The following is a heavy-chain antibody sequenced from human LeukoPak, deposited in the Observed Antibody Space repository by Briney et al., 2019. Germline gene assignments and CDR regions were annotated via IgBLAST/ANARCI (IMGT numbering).Heavy chain of an antibody. J-gene: IGHJ5*02. CDR1: GYSFTSYW. CDR2: IYPGDSDT. Sequence: GESLKISCKGSGYSFTSYWIGWVRQMPGKGLEWMGIIYPGDSDTRYSPSFQGQVTISADKSISTAYLQWCSLKASDTAMYYCARHKYYGSGSYSPNWFDPWGQGTLVTVSS. D-gene: IGHD3-10*01. V-gene: IGHV5-51*01. CDR3: ARHKYYGSGSYSPNWFDP.